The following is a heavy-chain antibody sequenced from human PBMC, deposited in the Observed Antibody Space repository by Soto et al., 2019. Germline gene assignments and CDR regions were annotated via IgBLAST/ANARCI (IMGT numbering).Heavy chain of an antibody. V-gene: IGHV1-8*02. CDR2: ISANSGNT. D-gene: IGHD3-16*01. J-gene: IGHJ6*02. CDR3: AREGVRGMDV. CDR1: GYSFSNFA. Sequence: ASVKVSCKASGYSFSNFAIHWVRQAPGQGLEWMGWISANSGNTSYAQKFQGRVTMTRNTSISTAYMELSSLRSEDTAVYYCAREGVRGMDVWGQGTTVTVSS.